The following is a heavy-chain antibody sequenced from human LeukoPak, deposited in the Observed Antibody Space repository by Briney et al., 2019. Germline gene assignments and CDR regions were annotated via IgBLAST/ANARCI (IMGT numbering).Heavy chain of an antibody. CDR2: ISSSSSSI. Sequence: GGSLRLSCAASGFTFSSYSMNWVRQAPGKGLEWISYISSSSSSIYYADSVKGRFTISRDNAKNSLYLQMNSLRAEDTAVYYCARETDIVVVVTAITEAFDIWGQETMVTVSS. D-gene: IGHD2-15*01. CDR1: GFTFSSYS. V-gene: IGHV3-48*04. CDR3: ARETDIVVVVTAITEAFDI. J-gene: IGHJ3*02.